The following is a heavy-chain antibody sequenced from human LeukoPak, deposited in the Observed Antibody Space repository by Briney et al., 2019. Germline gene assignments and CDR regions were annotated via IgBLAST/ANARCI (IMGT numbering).Heavy chain of an antibody. CDR2: IYYSGST. CDR3: ARDVGAVRGNDY. CDR1: GGSISSGDYY. V-gene: IGHV4-30-4*02. J-gene: IGHJ4*02. Sequence: SETLSLTCTVSGGSISSGDYYWSWIRQPPGKGLEWIGYIYYSGSTYHNPSLKSRVTISVDTSKNQFSLKLSSVTAADTAVYYCARDVGAVRGNDYWGQGTLVTVSS. D-gene: IGHD3-16*01.